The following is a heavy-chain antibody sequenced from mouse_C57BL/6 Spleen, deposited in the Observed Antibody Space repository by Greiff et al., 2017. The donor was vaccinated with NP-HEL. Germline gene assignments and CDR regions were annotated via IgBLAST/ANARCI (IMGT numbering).Heavy chain of an antibody. CDR2: INYDGSST. CDR3: ARLITTPHWYFDV. Sequence: EVMLVESEGGLVQPGSSMKLSCTASGFTFSDYYMAWVRQVPEKGLEWVANINYDGSSTYYLDSLKSRFIISRDNAKNILYLQMSSLKSEDTATYYCARLITTPHWYFDVWGTGTTVTVSS. J-gene: IGHJ1*03. V-gene: IGHV5-16*01. CDR1: GFTFSDYY. D-gene: IGHD1-1*01.